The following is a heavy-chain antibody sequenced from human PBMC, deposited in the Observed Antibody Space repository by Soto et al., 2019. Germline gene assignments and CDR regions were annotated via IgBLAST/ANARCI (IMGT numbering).Heavy chain of an antibody. CDR3: AGGVRSSRAVLHDNWFDP. CDR1: GGTFSSYA. Sequence: GASVKVSCKASGGTFSSYAISWVRQAPGQGLEWMGGIIPIFGTANYAQKFQGRVTITADESTSTAYMELSSPRSEDTAVYYCAGGVRSSRAVLHDNWFDPWGQVTLVTVSS. CDR2: IIPIFGTA. V-gene: IGHV1-69*13. J-gene: IGHJ5*02.